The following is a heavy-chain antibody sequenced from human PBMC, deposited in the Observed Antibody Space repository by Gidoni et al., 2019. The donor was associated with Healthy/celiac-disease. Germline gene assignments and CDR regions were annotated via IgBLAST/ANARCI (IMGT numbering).Heavy chain of an antibody. CDR1: GFTFGDYA. V-gene: IGHV3-49*03. J-gene: IGHJ3*02. CDR2: IRSKAYGGTT. Sequence: EVQLVESGGGLVQPGRSLRLSCTASGFTFGDYAMSWFRQAPGKGLEWVGFIRSKAYGGTTEYAASVKGRFTISRDDSKSIAYLQMNSLKTEDTAVYYCTRDWGTYYYDSSGYFDAFDIWGQGTMVTVSS. D-gene: IGHD3-22*01. CDR3: TRDWGTYYYDSSGYFDAFDI.